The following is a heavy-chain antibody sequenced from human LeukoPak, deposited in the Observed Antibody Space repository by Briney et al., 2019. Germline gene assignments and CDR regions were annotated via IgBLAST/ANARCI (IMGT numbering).Heavy chain of an antibody. CDR1: GFTFDDYG. J-gene: IGHJ6*03. CDR3: ARGGKAMVTLSYYYYYMDV. V-gene: IGHV3-20*04. Sequence: GGSLRLSCAASGFTFDDYGMSWIRQAPGKGLEWVSGINWNGGSTGYADSVKGRFTISRDNAKNSLYMQMNSLRDEDTALYYCARGGKAMVTLSYYYYYMDVWGQGTLVTV. CDR2: INWNGGST. D-gene: IGHD5-18*01.